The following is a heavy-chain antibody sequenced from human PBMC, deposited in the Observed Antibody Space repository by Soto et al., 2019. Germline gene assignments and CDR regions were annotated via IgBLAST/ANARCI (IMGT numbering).Heavy chain of an antibody. J-gene: IGHJ2*01. CDR2: IYDSGGT. CDR1: GGSITSGGYY. Sequence: QVQLQEPGPGLVKPSQTLSLICSVSGGSITSGGYYWSWIRQHPGKGLEWIGYIYDSGGTYYNPSLKSRVTISGDTSKNQFSLKLNSVTATDTAGYFCARGVPYNWYSDLWGRGTLVTVSS. CDR3: ARGVPYNWYSDL. V-gene: IGHV4-31*03.